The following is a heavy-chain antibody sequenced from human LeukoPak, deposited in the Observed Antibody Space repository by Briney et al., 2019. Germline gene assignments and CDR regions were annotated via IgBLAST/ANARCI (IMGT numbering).Heavy chain of an antibody. CDR2: INPGGGST. D-gene: IGHD6-13*01. CDR3: ARGGLTGYSSS. CDR1: GYTFTSYY. V-gene: IGHV1-46*01. Sequence: GASVKVSCKASGYTFTSYYMHWVRQAPGQGLEWMGIINPGGGSTSYAQKFQGRVTMARDTSTSTVYMELSSLRSEDTAVYYCARGGLTGYSSSWGQGTLVTVSS. J-gene: IGHJ4*02.